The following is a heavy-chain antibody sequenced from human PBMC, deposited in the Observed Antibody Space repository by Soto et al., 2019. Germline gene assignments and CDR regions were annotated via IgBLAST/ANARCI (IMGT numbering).Heavy chain of an antibody. CDR3: ARVETDIVVVPAALGAFDI. J-gene: IGHJ3*02. CDR1: GGSISSGGYY. D-gene: IGHD2-2*01. CDR2: IYYSGST. V-gene: IGHV4-31*03. Sequence: LSLTCTVSGGSISSGGYYWSWIRQHPGKGLEWIGYIYYSGSTYYNPSLKSRVTISVDTSKNQFSLKLSSVTAADTAVYYCARVETDIVVVPAALGAFDIWGQGTMVTVSS.